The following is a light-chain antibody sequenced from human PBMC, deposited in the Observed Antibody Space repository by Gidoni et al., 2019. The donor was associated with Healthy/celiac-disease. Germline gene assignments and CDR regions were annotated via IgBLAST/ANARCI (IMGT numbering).Light chain of an antibody. J-gene: IGKJ2*01. CDR1: QSGGSS. Sequence: EIVLTQSPATLSLSPGERAPLSCRASQSGGSSLAWYQQNPGQAPSLLIYDASNRATGTPARFSGSGSGTDLTLTISSLEPEDFAVYYCQRRSNWPPYTFGHGTKLEIK. CDR3: QRRSNWPPYT. V-gene: IGKV3-11*01. CDR2: DAS.